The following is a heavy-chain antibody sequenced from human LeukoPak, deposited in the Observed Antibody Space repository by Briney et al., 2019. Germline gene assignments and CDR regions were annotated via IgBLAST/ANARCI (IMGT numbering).Heavy chain of an antibody. CDR1: GDSVSSNSAA. Sequence: SQTLSLTCAISGDSVSSNSAAWNWIRQSPSRGLEWLGRTCYKSRWYNDYARSVKSRITINPDTSKNQFSLHVNSVTSEDTAVYYCARGGQGDGYSADEAFDIWGQGTMVTVSS. CDR3: ARGGQGDGYSADEAFDI. CDR2: TCYKSRWYN. D-gene: IGHD5-24*01. V-gene: IGHV6-1*01. J-gene: IGHJ3*02.